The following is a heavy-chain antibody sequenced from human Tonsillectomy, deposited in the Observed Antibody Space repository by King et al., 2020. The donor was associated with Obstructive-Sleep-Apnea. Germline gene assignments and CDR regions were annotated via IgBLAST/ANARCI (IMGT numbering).Heavy chain of an antibody. J-gene: IGHJ5*02. Sequence: VQLVESGAEVKKPGASLKVSCKASGYTFNYYGINWVRQAPGQGLEWMGWISAYNGHTNHAQKLQGRVTLTTDTSTSTAYMELRSLTSDDTAVFYCARGSQPSYGSGSYYNWFDPWGQGTLVTVSS. V-gene: IGHV1-18*01. CDR1: GYTFNYYG. D-gene: IGHD3-10*01. CDR2: ISAYNGHT. CDR3: ARGSQPSYGSGSYYNWFDP.